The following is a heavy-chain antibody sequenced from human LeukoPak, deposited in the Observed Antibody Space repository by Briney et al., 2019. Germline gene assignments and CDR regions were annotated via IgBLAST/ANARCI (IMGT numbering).Heavy chain of an antibody. J-gene: IGHJ4*02. CDR2: INGGGGST. CDR1: GFMFDDYG. CDR3: AKMGGYNSNSGIVY. Sequence: PGGSLRLSCAASGFMFDDYGMSWVRQAPGKGLEWVSSINGGGGSTHYADSVKGRFTISRDSSKNTLYLQMNSLTAEDTAVYYCAKMGGYNSNSGIVYWGQGTLVTVSS. V-gene: IGHV3-23*01. D-gene: IGHD2/OR15-2a*01.